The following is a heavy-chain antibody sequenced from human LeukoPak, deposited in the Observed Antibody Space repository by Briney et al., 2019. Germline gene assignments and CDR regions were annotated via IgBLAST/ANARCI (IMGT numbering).Heavy chain of an antibody. D-gene: IGHD6-13*01. J-gene: IGHJ1*01. CDR2: IDYSSKYI. Sequence: GGSLRLSCAASGFTFNNYWISWVRQAPGKGLEWVSSIDYSSKYIYTADSVKGRFTTSRDNAKNSLDLQMNSLKAEDTAVYYCATPAAGPGAEYSQYWGQGTLVIVSS. V-gene: IGHV3-21*01. CDR3: ATPAAGPGAEYSQY. CDR1: GFTFNNYW.